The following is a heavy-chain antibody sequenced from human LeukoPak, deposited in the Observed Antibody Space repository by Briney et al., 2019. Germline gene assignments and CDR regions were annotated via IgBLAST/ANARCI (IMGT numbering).Heavy chain of an antibody. Sequence: PGGSLRLSCAASGFTFTTYWMSWVRQAPGKGLEWVANINQDGTEKFYVDSVKGRFTISRDNAKNSLYLQMNSLRAEDTAVYYCAKGGTGTNRPVDYWGQGALVTVSS. CDR3: AKGGTGTNRPVDY. J-gene: IGHJ4*02. V-gene: IGHV3-7*03. CDR1: GFTFTTYW. CDR2: INQDGTEK. D-gene: IGHD1-1*01.